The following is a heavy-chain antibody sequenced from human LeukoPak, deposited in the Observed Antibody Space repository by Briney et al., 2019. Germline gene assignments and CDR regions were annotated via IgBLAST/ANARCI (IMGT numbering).Heavy chain of an antibody. D-gene: IGHD6-19*01. CDR2: INHSGST. CDR1: GFTFSSYS. Sequence: GSLRLSCAASGFTFSSYSMNWVRQAPGKGLEWIGEINHSGSTNYNPSLKSRVTISVDTSKNQFSLKLSSVTAADTAVYYCARRWRGYSSGLIAPWGQGTLVTVSS. J-gene: IGHJ4*02. CDR3: ARRWRGYSSGLIAP. V-gene: IGHV4-34*01.